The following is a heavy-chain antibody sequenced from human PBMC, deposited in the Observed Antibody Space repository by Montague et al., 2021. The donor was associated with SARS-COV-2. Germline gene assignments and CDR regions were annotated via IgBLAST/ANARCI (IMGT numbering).Heavy chain of an antibody. CDR1: GGSINDHY. J-gene: IGHJ2*01. CDR2: ISSNGKT. D-gene: IGHD3-22*01. Sequence: SETRSLTCTVSGGSINDHYRSWIRQSPGKGLEWIGYISSNGKTNYNPSLKSRVTLSADASRNEFSLKLDSVTAADTAVYFCARRGCYDSAGYHWHLDLWGRGMLVTVSS. CDR3: ARRGCYDSAGYHWHLDL. V-gene: IGHV4-4*09.